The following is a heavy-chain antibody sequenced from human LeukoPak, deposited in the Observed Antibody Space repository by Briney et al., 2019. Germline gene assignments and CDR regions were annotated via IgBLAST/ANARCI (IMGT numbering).Heavy chain of an antibody. CDR1: GGSISSYY. J-gene: IGHJ6*03. V-gene: IGHV4-59*01. Sequence: PSETLSLTCTVSGGSISSYYWSWIRQPPGKGLEWIGYIYYSGSTNYNPSPKSRVTISVDTSKNQFSLKLSSVTAADTAVYYCARVGYCSITSCYTGYYYMDVWGKGTTVTVSS. CDR2: IYYSGST. D-gene: IGHD2-2*02. CDR3: ARVGYCSITSCYTGYYYMDV.